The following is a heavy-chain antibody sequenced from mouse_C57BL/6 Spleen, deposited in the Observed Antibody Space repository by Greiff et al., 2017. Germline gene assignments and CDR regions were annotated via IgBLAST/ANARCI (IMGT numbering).Heavy chain of an antibody. V-gene: IGHV10-1*01. J-gene: IGHJ4*01. D-gene: IGHD1-1*01. CDR3: VRGITTDLGAMDY. CDR1: GFSFNTYA. Sequence: GGGLVQPKGSLKLSCAASGFSFNTYAMNWVRQAPGKGLEWVARIRSKSNNYATYYADSVKDRFTISRDDSESMLYLQMNNLKTEDTAMYYCVRGITTDLGAMDYWGQGTSVTVSS. CDR2: IRSKSNNYAT.